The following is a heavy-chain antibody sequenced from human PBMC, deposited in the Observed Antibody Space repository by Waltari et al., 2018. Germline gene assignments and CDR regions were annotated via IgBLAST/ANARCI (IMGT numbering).Heavy chain of an antibody. J-gene: IGHJ6*02. V-gene: IGHV3-7*01. CDR2: IKQDGSEK. CDR1: GFTFSHYW. CDR3: ARDWGYSGYDPDDYYGMDV. Sequence: EVQLVESGGGLVQPGGSLRLSCAASGFTFSHYWLSWVRQAPGKGLEWVANIKQDGSEKSYVDSVKGRFTISRDNAKNSLYLQMNSLRVEDTAVYYCARDWGYSGYDPDDYYGMDVWGQGTTVTVSS. D-gene: IGHD5-12*01.